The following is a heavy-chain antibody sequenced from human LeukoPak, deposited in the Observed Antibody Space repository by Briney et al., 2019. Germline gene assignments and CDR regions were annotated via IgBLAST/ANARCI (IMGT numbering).Heavy chain of an antibody. Sequence: PSETLSLTCAVYGGSLSGYYWSWIRQPPGKGLEWIGGINHSGSINYNPSLKSRVTISVDTSKNQFSLKLSSVTAADTAVYYCARGFMCSGGSCYLPLDYWGQGTLVTVSS. J-gene: IGHJ4*02. D-gene: IGHD2-15*01. CDR3: ARGFMCSGGSCYLPLDY. CDR1: GGSLSGYY. CDR2: INHSGSI. V-gene: IGHV4-34*01.